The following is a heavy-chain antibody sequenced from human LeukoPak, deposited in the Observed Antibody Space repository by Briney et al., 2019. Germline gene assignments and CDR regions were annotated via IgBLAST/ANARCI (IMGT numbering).Heavy chain of an antibody. CDR3: ARVLYYHALAPQYRFDY. CDR1: GFTFSSYS. Sequence: GGSLRLSCAASGFTFSSYSMTWVRQSPERGLEWISSITTNSNNIYYADSVKGRFTVSRDNAMSSLYLQMNNLRAEDTAIYFCARVLYYHALAPQYRFDYWGQGTLVTVSS. J-gene: IGHJ4*02. V-gene: IGHV3-48*01. CDR2: ITTNSNNI. D-gene: IGHD3-3*02.